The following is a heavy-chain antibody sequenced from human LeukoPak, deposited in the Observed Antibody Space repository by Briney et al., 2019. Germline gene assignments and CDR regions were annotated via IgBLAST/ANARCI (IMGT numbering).Heavy chain of an antibody. V-gene: IGHV4-59*01. Sequence: PSETLSLTCSVSGDSISTYHWNWIRKPPGKGLEWIAFMQSSGNSNYNPSLKSRVTMFVDTSKNQFVLNLRSVTAADTAVYYCARDNRHSYGRYFDHWGQGMLVTVSS. D-gene: IGHD5-18*01. J-gene: IGHJ4*02. CDR3: ARDNRHSYGRYFDH. CDR1: GDSISTYH. CDR2: MQSSGNS.